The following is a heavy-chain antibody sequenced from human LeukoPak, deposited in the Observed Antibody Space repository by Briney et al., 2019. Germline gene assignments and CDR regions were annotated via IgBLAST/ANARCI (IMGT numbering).Heavy chain of an antibody. Sequence: PGGSLRLSCAASGFTFSSYGMHWVRQAPGKGLEWVAVISYDGSNKYYADSVKGRFTISRDNSKNTLYLQMNSLRAEDTAVYYCASYRSSWYYFDYWGQGTLVTVSS. CDR3: ASYRSSWYYFDY. J-gene: IGHJ4*02. CDR1: GFTFSSYG. CDR2: ISYDGSNK. V-gene: IGHV3-30*03. D-gene: IGHD6-13*01.